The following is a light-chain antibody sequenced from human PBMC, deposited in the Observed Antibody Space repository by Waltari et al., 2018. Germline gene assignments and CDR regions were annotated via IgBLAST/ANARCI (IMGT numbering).Light chain of an antibody. Sequence: EMVMTPSSATLSVSPGERATLSCRASYSVGSNLAWYQQKPGQAPRLLIYAASTRATGVPARFSGGGSGTEFTLTISNMQSEDFAVYYCQQYNNWPPMYTFGQGTKLEIK. V-gene: IGKV3-15*01. CDR2: AAS. J-gene: IGKJ2*01. CDR3: QQYNNWPPMYT. CDR1: YSVGSN.